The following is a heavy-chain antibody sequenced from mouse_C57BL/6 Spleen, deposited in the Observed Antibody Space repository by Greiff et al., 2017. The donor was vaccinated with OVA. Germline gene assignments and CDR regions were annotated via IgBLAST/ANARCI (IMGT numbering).Heavy chain of an antibody. CDR2: IYPGDGDT. D-gene: IGHD2-12*01. V-gene: IGHV1-82*01. Sequence: VQGVESGPELVKPGASVKISCKASGYAFSSSWMNWVKQRPGKGLEWIGRIYPGDGDTNYNGKFKGKATLTADKSSSTAYMQLSSLTSEDSAVYFCANSYYSNAMDYWGQGTSVTVSS. CDR1: GYAFSSSW. CDR3: ANSYYSNAMDY. J-gene: IGHJ4*01.